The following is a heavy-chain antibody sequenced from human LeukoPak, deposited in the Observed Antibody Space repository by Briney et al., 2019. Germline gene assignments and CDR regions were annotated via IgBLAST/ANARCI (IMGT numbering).Heavy chain of an antibody. Sequence: PGGSLRLSCGASGFTFSTYEMNWVRQVPGKGLEWVSYIGGSGLTMFYADSVKGRFTTSRDNAKNSLYLQMNSLRAEDTAVYYCTRRAEWGYWFDPWGQGTLVTVSS. CDR2: IGGSGLTM. CDR3: TRRAEWGYWFDP. CDR1: GFTFSTYE. D-gene: IGHD1-26*01. V-gene: IGHV3-48*03. J-gene: IGHJ5*02.